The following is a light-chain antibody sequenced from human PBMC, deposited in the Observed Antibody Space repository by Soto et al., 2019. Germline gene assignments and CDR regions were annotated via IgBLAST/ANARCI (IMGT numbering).Light chain of an antibody. Sequence: EIVMTQSPSSLSASPGEGATISCRASQGVSSKLAWYQQKPGQAPSLLIYYVSTRATGVPVRFSGSGSGTEFTLTINSLQSEDFAIYYCQQDNNWPHTLGQGTKVDIK. CDR3: QQDNNWPHT. CDR2: YVS. J-gene: IGKJ2*01. V-gene: IGKV3-15*01. CDR1: QGVSSK.